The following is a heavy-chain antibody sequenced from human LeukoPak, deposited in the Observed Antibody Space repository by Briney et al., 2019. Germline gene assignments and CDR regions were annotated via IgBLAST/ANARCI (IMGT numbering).Heavy chain of an antibody. CDR2: INTNTGNP. J-gene: IGHJ4*02. Sequence: GASVKVSCKASGYTFTSYATNWVRQAPGQGLEWMGWINTNTGNPTYAQGFTGRFVFSLDTSVSTAYLQISSLKAEDTAVYYCASGPIDPARSVYYFDYWGQGTLVTVSS. V-gene: IGHV7-4-1*02. CDR1: GYTFTSYA. D-gene: IGHD3-16*02. CDR3: ASGPIDPARSVYYFDY.